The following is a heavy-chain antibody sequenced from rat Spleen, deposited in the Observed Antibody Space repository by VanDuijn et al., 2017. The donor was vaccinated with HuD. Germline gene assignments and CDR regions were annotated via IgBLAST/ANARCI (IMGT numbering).Heavy chain of an antibody. V-gene: IGHV5-29*01. CDR2: ISYDGTAT. CDR1: GLSFSNYD. D-gene: IGHD1-2*01. Sequence: EVQLVESDGGLVQPGRSLKLSCVASGLSFSNYDMAWVRQAPTKGLEWVASISYDGTATYYRDSVKGRFTISRDTAQNTLYLQMNSLRSEDTATYYCARSYSSYISDYWGQGVMVTVSS. J-gene: IGHJ2*01. CDR3: ARSYSSYISDY.